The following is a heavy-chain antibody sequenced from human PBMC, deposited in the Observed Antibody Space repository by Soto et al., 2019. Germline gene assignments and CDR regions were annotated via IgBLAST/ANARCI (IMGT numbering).Heavy chain of an antibody. J-gene: IGHJ6*02. CDR2: IYYSGST. D-gene: IGHD5-18*01. V-gene: IGHV4-31*03. Sequence: SETLSLTCTVSGGSISSGGYYWSWIRQHPGKGLEWIGYIYYSGSTYYNPSLKSRVTISVDTSKNQFSLKLSSVTAADTAVYYCARDPSWLTPPTNYYYYGMDVWGQGATVTVSS. CDR3: ARDPSWLTPPTNYYYYGMDV. CDR1: GGSISSGGYY.